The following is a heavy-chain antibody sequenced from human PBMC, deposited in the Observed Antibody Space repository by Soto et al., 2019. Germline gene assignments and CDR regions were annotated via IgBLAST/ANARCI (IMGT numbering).Heavy chain of an antibody. CDR1: GFTFSSYG. D-gene: IGHD6-6*01. V-gene: IGHV3-30*18. J-gene: IGHJ4*02. Sequence: GGSLRLSCAASGFTFSSYGMHWVRQAPGKGLEWVAVISYDGSNKYYADSVKGRFTISRDNSKNTLYLQMNSLRAEDTAVYYCAKAPTYSSSSGTFDYWGQGTLVTVSS. CDR2: ISYDGSNK. CDR3: AKAPTYSSSSGTFDY.